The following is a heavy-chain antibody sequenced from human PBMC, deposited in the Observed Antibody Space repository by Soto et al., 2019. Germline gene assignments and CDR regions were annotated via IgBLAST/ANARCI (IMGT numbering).Heavy chain of an antibody. J-gene: IGHJ6*02. D-gene: IGHD5-12*01. CDR2: INPNSGGT. CDR3: ATRGYSGYDFLYYYYGMDV. Sequence: GASVKVSCKASGYTFTGYYIHWVRQAPGQGLEWMGWINPNSGGTNYAQRFQGRVTMTRDTSISTAYMELSRLRSDDTAVYYCATRGYSGYDFLYYYYGMDVWGQGTTVTVSS. CDR1: GYTFTGYY. V-gene: IGHV1-2*02.